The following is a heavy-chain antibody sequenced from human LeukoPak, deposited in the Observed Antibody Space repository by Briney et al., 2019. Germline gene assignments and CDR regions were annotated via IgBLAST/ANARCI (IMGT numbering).Heavy chain of an antibody. CDR3: ARSRGYYGSGSYLPYYYGMDV. Sequence: SETLSLTCAVYGGSFSGYYWSWIRQPPGKGLEWIGEINHSGSTNYNPSLKSRVTISVDTSKNQFSLKLSSVTAADTAVYYCARSRGYYGSGSYLPYYYGMDVWGQGTTVTVSS. J-gene: IGHJ6*02. CDR1: GGSFSGYY. CDR2: INHSGST. D-gene: IGHD3-10*01. V-gene: IGHV4-34*01.